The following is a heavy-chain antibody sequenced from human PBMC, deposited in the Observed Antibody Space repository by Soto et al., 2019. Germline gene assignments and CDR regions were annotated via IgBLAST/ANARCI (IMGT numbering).Heavy chain of an antibody. CDR1: GGSISSSSYY. J-gene: IGHJ6*02. CDR3: AGQPTAGSYYDLGSYYYYYAMDV. V-gene: IGHV4-39*01. D-gene: IGHD3-10*01. CDR2: IYYSGST. Sequence: LSLTCTVSGGSISSSSYYWGWIRQPPGKGLEWIGSIYYSGSTYYNPSLKSRVTISVDTSKNQFSLKLSSVTAADTAVYYCAGQPTAGSYYDLGSYYYYYAMDVWGQGTTVTVSS.